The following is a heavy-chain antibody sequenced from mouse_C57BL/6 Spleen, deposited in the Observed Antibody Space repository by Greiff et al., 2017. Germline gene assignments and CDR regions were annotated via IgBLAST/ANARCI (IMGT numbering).Heavy chain of an antibody. CDR1: GYTFTSYW. V-gene: IGHV1-55*01. CDR3: AREEGKRDAMDD. D-gene: IGHD2-1*01. J-gene: IGHJ4*01. CDR2: IYPGSGST. Sequence: QVQLQQPGAELVKPGASVKMSCKASGYTFTSYWITWVKQRPGQGLEWIGDIYPGSGSTNYNEKFKSKATLTVDTSSSTAYMQLSSLTSEDSAVYYCAREEGKRDAMDDWGQGTSVTVSS.